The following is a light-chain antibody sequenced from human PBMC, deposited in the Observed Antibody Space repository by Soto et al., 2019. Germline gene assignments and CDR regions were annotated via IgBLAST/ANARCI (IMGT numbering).Light chain of an antibody. J-gene: IGLJ2*01. Sequence: QSALTQPAXVSGSPGQXITISCTGTSSDVGGYNYVSWYQQHPGKAPKLMIYDVSNRPSGVSNRFSGSKSGNTASLTISGLQAEDEADYYCSSYTSSSTLVFGGGTKLTVL. CDR3: SSYTSSSTLV. CDR1: SSDVGGYNY. V-gene: IGLV2-14*01. CDR2: DVS.